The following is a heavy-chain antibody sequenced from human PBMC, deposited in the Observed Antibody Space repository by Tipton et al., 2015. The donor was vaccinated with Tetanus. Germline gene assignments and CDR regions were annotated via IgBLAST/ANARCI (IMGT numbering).Heavy chain of an antibody. CDR1: GGSISSGGYY. J-gene: IGHJ4*02. Sequence: TLSLTCTVSGGSISSGGYYWSWIRQHPGKGLEWIGYIYDSGSTYYNPSLKSRLTISVDTSKKQFSLKLSSVTAADTAVYYCARGHTMGRGLFDYWGQGTLVTVSS. CDR2: IYDSGST. D-gene: IGHD3-10*01. V-gene: IGHV4-31*03. CDR3: ARGHTMGRGLFDY.